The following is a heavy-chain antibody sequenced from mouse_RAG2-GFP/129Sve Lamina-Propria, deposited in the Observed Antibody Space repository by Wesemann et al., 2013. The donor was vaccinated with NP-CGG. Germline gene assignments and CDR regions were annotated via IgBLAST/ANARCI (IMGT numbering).Heavy chain of an antibody. CDR3: ARHHYAMDY. CDR2: INSNGGST. Sequence: GGLVKPGGSLKLSCAASGFTFSSYAMSWVRQTPEKRLEWVAAINSNGGSTYYPDTVKDRFTISRDNAKNTLYLQMSSLRSEDTALYYCARHHYAMDYWGQGTSVTVSS. V-gene: IGHV5-6-2*01. J-gene: IGHJ4*01. CDR1: GFTFSSYA.